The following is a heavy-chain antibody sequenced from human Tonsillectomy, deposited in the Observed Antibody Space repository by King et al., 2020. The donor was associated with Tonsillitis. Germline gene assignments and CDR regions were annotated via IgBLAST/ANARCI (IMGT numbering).Heavy chain of an antibody. CDR2: IYPDDSDT. D-gene: IGHD1-26*01. Sequence: QLVQSGAEVKKPGESLKLSCQGSTYNFTTYWIAWVRQMPGKGLEWMGIIYPDDSDTRYSPSFQGQVTISAHKSISTAYLHWRGLKASDTAMYYCARHRTSGISDALDIWGQGTIVTVSS. CDR3: ARHRTSGISDALDI. CDR1: TYNFTTYW. J-gene: IGHJ3*02. V-gene: IGHV5-51*01.